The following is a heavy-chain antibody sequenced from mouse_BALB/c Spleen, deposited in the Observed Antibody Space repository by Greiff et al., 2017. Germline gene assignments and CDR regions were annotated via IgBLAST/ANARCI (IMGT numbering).Heavy chain of an antibody. CDR2: ISDGGSYT. V-gene: IGHV5-4*02. CDR3: ARELTGTSGFAY. CDR1: GFTFSDYY. D-gene: IGHD4-1*01. Sequence: EVQLVESGGGLVKPGGSLKLSCAASGFTFSDYYMYWVRQTPEKRLEWVATISDGGSYTYYPDSVKGRFTISRDNAKNNLYLQMSSLKSEDTAMYYCARELTGTSGFAYWGQGTLVTVSA. J-gene: IGHJ3*01.